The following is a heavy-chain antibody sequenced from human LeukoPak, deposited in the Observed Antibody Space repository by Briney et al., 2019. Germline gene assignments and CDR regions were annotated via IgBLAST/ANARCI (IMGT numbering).Heavy chain of an antibody. V-gene: IGHV4-4*07. CDR1: GGSISSYY. CDR3: ARTDRSSGFDY. Sequence: SETLSLTCTVSGGSISSYYWSWIRQPAGKGLEWIGRIYSSGSANYNPSLRSRVTMSVDMSKNQFSLKVTSVTAADTAVYYCARTDRSSGFDYWGQETLVTVSS. CDR2: IYSSGSA. J-gene: IGHJ4*02.